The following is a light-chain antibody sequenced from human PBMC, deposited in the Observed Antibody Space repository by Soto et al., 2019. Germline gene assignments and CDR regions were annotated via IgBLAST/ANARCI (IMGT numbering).Light chain of an antibody. CDR3: SSYANSDTVI. CDR1: SSDVGTYNF. V-gene: IGLV2-14*01. Sequence: QSALTQPASVSGSPGQSITISCNGTSSDVGTYNFVSWYRQHPVKAPILIIFDVSSRPSGISNRFSGSKSGNTASLTISGVQAEDEADYYCSSYANSDTVIFGGGTKLTVL. CDR2: DVS. J-gene: IGLJ2*01.